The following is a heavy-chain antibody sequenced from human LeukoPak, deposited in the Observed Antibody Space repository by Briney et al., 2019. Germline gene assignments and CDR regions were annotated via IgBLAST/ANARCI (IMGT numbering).Heavy chain of an antibody. V-gene: IGHV4-39*01. CDR1: GGSISSSGYY. J-gene: IGHJ4*02. CDR2: IYYSGTT. CDR3: ATVHLATSSSVY. Sequence: SETLSLTCTVSGGSISSSGYYWGWIRQPPGKGLECIGSIYYSGTTYSNPSLKSRVTISVDTSKNQFSLKLSSVTAADTAVYYCATVHLATSSSVYWGEGTLLSVSS. D-gene: IGHD6-6*01.